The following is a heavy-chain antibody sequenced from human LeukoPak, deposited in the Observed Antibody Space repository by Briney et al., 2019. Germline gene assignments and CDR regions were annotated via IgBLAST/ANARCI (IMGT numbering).Heavy chain of an antibody. CDR1: GFTFDDYA. CDR2: ISWNSGSI. V-gene: IGHV3-9*01. J-gene: IGHJ3*02. CDR3: AKEGYSSSFQPPDAFDI. D-gene: IGHD6-13*01. Sequence: GGSLRLSCAASGFTFDDYAMHWVRQAPGKGLEWVSGISWNSGSIGYADSVKGRFTISRDNAKNSLYLQMNSLRAEDTAVYYCAKEGYSSSFQPPDAFDIWGQGTMVTVSS.